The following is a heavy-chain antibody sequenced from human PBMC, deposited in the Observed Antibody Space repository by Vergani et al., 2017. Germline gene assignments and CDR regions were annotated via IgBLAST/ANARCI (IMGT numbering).Heavy chain of an antibody. CDR1: GFSFNSYW. J-gene: IGHJ6*02. CDR2: IKSDGSIT. CDR3: ARDPGEYYYGSGSYSYGMDV. Sequence: DVHLAESGGGFFQPGGSLRLSCSASGFSFNSYWMHWVRQVPGKGLLWVSRIKSDGSITAYADSVKGRFTISRDNAQNTLYLQMNSLRVEDTGVYYCARDPGEYYYGSGSYSYGMDVWGQGTTVTVSS. D-gene: IGHD3-10*01. V-gene: IGHV3-74*03.